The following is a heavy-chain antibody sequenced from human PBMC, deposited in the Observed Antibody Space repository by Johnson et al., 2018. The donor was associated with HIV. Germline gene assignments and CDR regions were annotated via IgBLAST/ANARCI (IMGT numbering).Heavy chain of an antibody. J-gene: IGHJ3*01. V-gene: IGHV3-11*01. CDR1: GFTFSDYY. CDR3: KISSSTGFEF. D-gene: IGHD6-6*01. Sequence: QVQLVESGGGLVQPGGSLRLSCAASGFTFSDYYMSWIRQAPGKGLVWVLYISSSGSTIYYAYSVKGRFTISRDNTNNSLYLQMNSLRAEDTAVYYCKISSSTGFEFWGQGTMVTVSS. CDR2: ISSSGSTI.